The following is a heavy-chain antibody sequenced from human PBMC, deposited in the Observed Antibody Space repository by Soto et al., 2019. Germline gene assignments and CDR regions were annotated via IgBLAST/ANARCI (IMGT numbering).Heavy chain of an antibody. CDR3: ARNDGDDSTCC. Sequence: ASVKVSCKASGYTFTAYCLNWVRGAQGRWLEWMGRIATHDGSSVSAQRLQGRLTLTRDSFTSTAYMELGGLTSDDTGLYYCARNDGDDSTCCWGQGTLVTVS. CDR1: GYTFTAYC. V-gene: IGHV1-18*04. D-gene: IGHD3-22*01. CDR2: IATHDGSS. J-gene: IGHJ4*02.